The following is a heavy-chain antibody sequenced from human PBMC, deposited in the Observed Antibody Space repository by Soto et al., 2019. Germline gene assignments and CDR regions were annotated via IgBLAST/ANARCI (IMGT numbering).Heavy chain of an antibody. D-gene: IGHD3-10*01. CDR3: ARDLWFGEANPSYYHYGLDV. CDR2: IHYSGTT. Sequence: PFETLSLTFTVPGGSINRGGFFWSWIRQHPGGGPEWIGYIHYSGTTYYNPSLKSRTTISVDMSKNHFSLTLSSVTAADTAVYYCARDLWFGEANPSYYHYGLDVWGQGTTVTVSS. V-gene: IGHV4-31*03. CDR1: GGSINRGGFF. J-gene: IGHJ6*02.